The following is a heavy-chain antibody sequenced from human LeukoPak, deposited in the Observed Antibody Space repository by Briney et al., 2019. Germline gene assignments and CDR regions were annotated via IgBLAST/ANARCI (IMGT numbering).Heavy chain of an antibody. CDR1: GLTVSRNY. Sequence: GGSLRLSCAASGLTVSRNYMSWVRQAPGKGLESVSVIYSGGSTYYAESVRGRFTISRDNSKNTLYLQMNSLRAEDTAVYYCARALRWLQLRGGFDYWGQGTLVTVSS. CDR2: IYSGGST. CDR3: ARALRWLQLRGGFDY. J-gene: IGHJ4*02. D-gene: IGHD5-24*01. V-gene: IGHV3-53*05.